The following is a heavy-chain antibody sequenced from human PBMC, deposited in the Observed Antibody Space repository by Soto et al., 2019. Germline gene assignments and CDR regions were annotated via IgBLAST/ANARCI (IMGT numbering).Heavy chain of an antibody. CDR1: GGTFSSYA. CDR2: IIPIFGTA. D-gene: IGHD3-22*01. J-gene: IGHJ4*02. V-gene: IGHV1-69*13. CDR3: ASTYDSSGYYYDYFDY. Sequence: WASVKVSCKASGGTFSSYAISWVRQAPGQGLEWMGGIIPIFGTANYAQKFQGRVTITADESTSTAHMELSSLRSEDTAVYYCASTYDSSGYYYDYFDYWGQGTLVTVSS.